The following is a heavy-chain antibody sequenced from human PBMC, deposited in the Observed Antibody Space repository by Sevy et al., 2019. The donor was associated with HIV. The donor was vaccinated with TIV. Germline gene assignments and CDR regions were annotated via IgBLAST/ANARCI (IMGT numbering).Heavy chain of an antibody. D-gene: IGHD3-16*01. J-gene: IGHJ6*02. CDR2: IAYDGSTN. V-gene: IGHV3-30*03. CDR1: GFTFSSYG. CDR3: STGPAVSSYTYYLGMDV. Sequence: GGSLRLSCAASGFTFSSYGMHWVRQAPGRGLEWVAVIAYDGSTNYYADSVKGRFTISRDNSKNTLYLQMDSLRPDDTALLYCSTGPAVSSYTYYLGMDVWGQGTTVTVSS.